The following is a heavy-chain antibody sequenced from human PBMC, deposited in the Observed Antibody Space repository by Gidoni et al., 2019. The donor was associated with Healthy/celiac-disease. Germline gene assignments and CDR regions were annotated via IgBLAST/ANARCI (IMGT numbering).Heavy chain of an antibody. CDR1: GSSFTSYW. J-gene: IGHJ6*02. D-gene: IGHD2-2*01. CDR2: IYPGDSDT. Sequence: EVQLVQSGAEVKKPGKSLKIPGKGSGSSFTSYWIGWVRQMPGKGLEWMGIIYPGDSDTRYSPSFQGQVTISADKSISTAYLQWSSLKASDTAMYYCARNKGVVPAAIYGMDVWGQGTTVTVSS. V-gene: IGHV5-51*01. CDR3: ARNKGVVPAAIYGMDV.